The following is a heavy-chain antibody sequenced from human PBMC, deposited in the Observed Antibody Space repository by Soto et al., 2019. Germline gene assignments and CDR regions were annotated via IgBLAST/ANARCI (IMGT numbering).Heavy chain of an antibody. J-gene: IGHJ6*02. CDR3: ARHNYYDSISLGMDV. Sequence: PGESLKISCNGSGYIFTSYWTSWGRQMPGKGLEWMGRIDPSDSYTNYSPSFQGHVTISADKSISTAYLQWSSLKASDTAMYYCARHNYYDSISLGMDVWGQGTTVTVSS. CDR1: GYIFTSYW. CDR2: IDPSDSYT. D-gene: IGHD3-22*01. V-gene: IGHV5-10-1*01.